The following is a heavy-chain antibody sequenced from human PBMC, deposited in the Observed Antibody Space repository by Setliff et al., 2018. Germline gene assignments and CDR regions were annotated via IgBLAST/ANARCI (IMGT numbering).Heavy chain of an antibody. CDR3: ARDSGYSSSWYGYYYGMDV. CDR1: GYSIRSGNY. J-gene: IGHJ6*02. D-gene: IGHD6-13*01. CDR2: IHHRGST. Sequence: SETLSLTCAVSGYSIRSGNYWGWIRQPPGKGLEWIGSIHHRGSTYYNPSLKSRVTTLVDTSKNHFSLKLSSVTAADTAVYYCARDSGYSSSWYGYYYGMDVWGQGTTVTV. V-gene: IGHV4-38-2*02.